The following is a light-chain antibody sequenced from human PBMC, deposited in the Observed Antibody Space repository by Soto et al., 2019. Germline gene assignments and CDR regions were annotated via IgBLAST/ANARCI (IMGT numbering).Light chain of an antibody. J-gene: IGKJ4*01. CDR2: GAS. CDR1: QTVTSSY. V-gene: IGKV3-20*01. Sequence: VLTQSPGSLSLSPGERATVSCRASQTVTSSYLAWYQQKPGQAPRLLIYGASSRATGIPDRFSGSGSGTDFTLTISRLEPEDFAVYYCQQYGTSPLTFGGGTKVEIK. CDR3: QQYGTSPLT.